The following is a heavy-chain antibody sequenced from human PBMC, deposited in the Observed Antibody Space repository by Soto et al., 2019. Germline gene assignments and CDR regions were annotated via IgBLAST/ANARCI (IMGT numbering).Heavy chain of an antibody. CDR1: GYTFTNYG. V-gene: IGHV1-18*04. J-gene: IGHJ1*01. CDR3: ARDRSGVAANRQEYFHH. CDR2: ITVYSGTT. D-gene: IGHD6-19*01. Sequence: ASVKVSCKASGYTFTNYGLSWVRQAPGQGLEWMGWITVYSGTTDHVQKFRGRVSMTTDTSTNTAYMELRSLRSDDTAVYYCARDRSGVAANRQEYFHHWGQGTLVTVSS.